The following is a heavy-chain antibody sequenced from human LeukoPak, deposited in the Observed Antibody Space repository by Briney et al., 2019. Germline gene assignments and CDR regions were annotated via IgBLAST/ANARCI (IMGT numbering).Heavy chain of an antibody. Sequence: PGGSLRLSCAAPGFTFRTNAMSWVRQAPGKGLEWVSAISGNGGSTYNADSVKGRFTISRDNSKNTLYLQMNSLRAEDTAVYYCAKDGGEYYDILTGYYPRLYYMDVWGKGTTVTISS. CDR1: GFTFRTNA. CDR2: ISGNGGST. V-gene: IGHV3-23*01. J-gene: IGHJ6*03. D-gene: IGHD3-9*01. CDR3: AKDGGEYYDILTGYYPRLYYMDV.